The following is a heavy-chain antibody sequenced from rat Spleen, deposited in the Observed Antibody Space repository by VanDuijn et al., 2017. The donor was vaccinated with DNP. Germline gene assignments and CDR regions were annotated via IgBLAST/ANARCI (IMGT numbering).Heavy chain of an antibody. CDR3: TRDDYGSYWDY. V-gene: IGHV2S63*01. D-gene: IGHD1-3*01. J-gene: IGHJ2*01. CDR2: MWRGGST. CDR1: GFSLTDYS. Sequence: EVQLKESGPGLVQPSQTLSLTCTVSGFSLTDYSVHWVRQPPGKGLEWMGVMWRGGSTAYNSALKSRLGSSKDTSKSQVFLKRNSLQTEDTAIYYCTRDDYGSYWDYWGQGVMVTVSS.